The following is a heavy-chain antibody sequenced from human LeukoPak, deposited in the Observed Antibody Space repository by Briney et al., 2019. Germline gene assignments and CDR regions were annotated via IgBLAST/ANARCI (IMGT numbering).Heavy chain of an antibody. Sequence: GGSLRLSCAASGFTFSGHGMRWVRQALGKGLEWVAAVSGSGDTTYYADSVKGRFTISRDNSKNTLYLQMNSLRAEDAALYFCAKARGFAEFDYWGQGTLVTVSS. J-gene: IGHJ4*02. D-gene: IGHD3-10*01. V-gene: IGHV3-23*01. CDR3: AKARGFAEFDY. CDR1: GFTFSGHG. CDR2: VSGSGDTT.